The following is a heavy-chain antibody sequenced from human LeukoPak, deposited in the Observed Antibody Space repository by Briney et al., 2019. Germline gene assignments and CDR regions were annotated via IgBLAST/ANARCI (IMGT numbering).Heavy chain of an antibody. CDR3: ARVVVDTAMVFDY. D-gene: IGHD5-18*01. V-gene: IGHV3-74*01. CDR1: GFTFSRYW. J-gene: IGHJ4*02. CDR2: INSDGSST. Sequence: GGSLRLSCAASGFTFSRYWMHWVRQAPGKGLVWVSRINSDGSSTSYADSVKGRFTISRDNAKNTLYLQMNSLRAEDTAVYYCARVVVDTAMVFDYWRQGTLVTVSS.